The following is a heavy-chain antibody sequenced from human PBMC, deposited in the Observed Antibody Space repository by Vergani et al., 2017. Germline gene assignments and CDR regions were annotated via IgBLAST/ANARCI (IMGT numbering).Heavy chain of an antibody. CDR2: IWYDGSNK. CDR3: AKTHSSGWYTPSDAFDL. V-gene: IGHV3-33*06. Sequence: QVQLVESGGGVVQPGRSLRLSCAASGFTFSSYGMHWVRQAPGKGLEWVAVIWYDGSNKYYADSVKGRFTISRDNSKNSLYLQMNSLRAEDTALYYCAKTHSSGWYTPSDAFDLWGQGTMVTVSS. CDR1: GFTFSSYG. D-gene: IGHD6-19*01. J-gene: IGHJ3*01.